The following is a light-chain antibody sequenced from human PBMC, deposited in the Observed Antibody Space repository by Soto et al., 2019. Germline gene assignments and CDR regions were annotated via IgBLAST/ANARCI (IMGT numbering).Light chain of an antibody. CDR3: QQRSNWPSIT. Sequence: EIVLTQSPDTLSLSPGERATLSCRASQTVSGTYLAWYQQKPGQAPRLLISDASNRATGIPARFSGSGSGTDFTLTISSLEPEDSAVYYCQQRSNWPSITFGQGTRLEIK. V-gene: IGKV3-11*01. CDR2: DAS. J-gene: IGKJ5*01. CDR1: QTVSGTY.